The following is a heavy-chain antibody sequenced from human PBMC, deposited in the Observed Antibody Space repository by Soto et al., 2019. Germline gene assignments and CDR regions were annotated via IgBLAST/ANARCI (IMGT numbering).Heavy chain of an antibody. CDR3: VRARSTDSRPAY. CDR1: GFXFSLYS. Sequence: EXLKISCAASGFXFSLYSVIWVRQAPGKGLEFVASITSSSSYIYYQDSLKGRFTISRDNAKNSLFLQLDSLRAEDTAVYFCVRARSTDSRPAYWGQGTLAPVSS. CDR2: ITSSSSYI. J-gene: IGHJ4*02. D-gene: IGHD3-22*01. V-gene: IGHV3-21*01.